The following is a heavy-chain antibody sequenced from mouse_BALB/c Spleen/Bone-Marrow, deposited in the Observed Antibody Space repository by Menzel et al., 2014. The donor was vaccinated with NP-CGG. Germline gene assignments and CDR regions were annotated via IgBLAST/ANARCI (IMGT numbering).Heavy chain of an antibody. J-gene: IGHJ2*01. CDR2: IDPENGDT. D-gene: IGHD1-1*01. V-gene: IGHV14-4*02. Sequence: EVQLQQSGAELVRSGASVKLSCTASGFNIKDYYMHWVKQRPEQGLEWIGWIDPENGDTEYAPKFQGKATMTADTSSNTAYLQLSSLTSEDTAVYYCAYGSSYDYFDYWGQGTTLTVSS. CDR1: GFNIKDYY. CDR3: AYGSSYDYFDY.